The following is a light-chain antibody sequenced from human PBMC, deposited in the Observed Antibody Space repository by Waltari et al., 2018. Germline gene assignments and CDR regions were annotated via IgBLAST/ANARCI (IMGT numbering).Light chain of an antibody. CDR2: TNT. CDR3: AAWDDSLNGVV. Sequence: QSVLTQAPSASGTPGQRVTISCSGSSSNIGSKPVNWYQQLPGAAPKHLIYTNTQRQSGVPDRFSASKSGTSASLAISGLQSEDEADYYCAAWDDSLNGVVFGGGTKLTVL. CDR1: SSNIGSKP. J-gene: IGLJ2*01. V-gene: IGLV1-44*01.